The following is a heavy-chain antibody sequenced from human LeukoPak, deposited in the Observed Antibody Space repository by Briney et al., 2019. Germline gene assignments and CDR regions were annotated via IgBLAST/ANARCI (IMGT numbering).Heavy chain of an antibody. V-gene: IGHV3-13*01. Sequence: GGSLRLSCAASGFTFSSYDMHWVRQATGKGLEWVSAIGTAGDTYYPGSVKGRFTISRENAKNSLYLQMNSLRAGGTAVYYCARGVREYQLLDNWFDPWGQGTLVTVSS. CDR3: ARGVREYQLLDNWFDP. CDR2: IGTAGDT. CDR1: GFTFSSYD. J-gene: IGHJ5*02. D-gene: IGHD2-2*01.